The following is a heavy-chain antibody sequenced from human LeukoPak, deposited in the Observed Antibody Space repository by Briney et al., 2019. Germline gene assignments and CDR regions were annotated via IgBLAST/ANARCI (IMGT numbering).Heavy chain of an antibody. CDR2: VYYSGRT. J-gene: IGHJ4*02. Sequence: SETLSLTCTVSGGSLSSSSYYWVWIRQPPGKGLEWIGSVYYSGRTYYNPSLKSRVTISVDTSKNQFSLKLSSVTAADTALYYCARSRGYFDYWGQGTLVTVSS. V-gene: IGHV4-39*07. CDR3: ARSRGYFDY. CDR1: GGSLSSSSYY. D-gene: IGHD6-13*01.